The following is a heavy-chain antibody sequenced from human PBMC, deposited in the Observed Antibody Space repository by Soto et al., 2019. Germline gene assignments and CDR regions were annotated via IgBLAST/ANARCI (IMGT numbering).Heavy chain of an antibody. J-gene: IGHJ4*02. D-gene: IGHD3-10*01. CDR3: VGGQYYFDY. CDR2: ISYDGSDK. CDR1: GFPFTSYG. V-gene: IGHV3-30*03. Sequence: QVQLVESGGGVVQPGRSLRLSCAASGFPFTSYGMHWVREGPDKGLEWVAIISYDGSDKYYADSVKGRFTISRDNSKNTLYLQMKSLRPEGTALYYCVGGQYYFDYRGQGTLVIVSS.